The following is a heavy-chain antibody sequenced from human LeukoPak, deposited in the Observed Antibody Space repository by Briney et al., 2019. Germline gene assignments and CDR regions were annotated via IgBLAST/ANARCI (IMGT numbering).Heavy chain of an antibody. V-gene: IGHV3-7*01. D-gene: IGHD3-3*01. Sequence: PGGSLRLSCAASGFTFSSYWMSWVRQAPGKGLEWVANIKQDGSEKYYVDSVKGRFTISRDNAKNSLYLQMNSLRAEDTAVYYCARGRSGYDESFDYWGQGTLVTVSS. CDR1: GFTFSSYW. CDR2: IKQDGSEK. J-gene: IGHJ4*02. CDR3: ARGRSGYDESFDY.